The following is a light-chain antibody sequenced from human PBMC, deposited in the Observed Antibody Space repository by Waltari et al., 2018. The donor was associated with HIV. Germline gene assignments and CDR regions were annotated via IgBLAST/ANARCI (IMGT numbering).Light chain of an antibody. Sequence: EIVLTQSPGTLSLSPGERATLPCRASQSVSNSYLAWYQQKPGQAPRLLIYGTSSRATGIPDRFSGSGSGTDFTLTISRLEPEDFAVYYCQQYRGSPGFTFGPGTKVDI. J-gene: IGKJ3*01. CDR2: GTS. CDR1: QSVSNSY. CDR3: QQYRGSPGFT. V-gene: IGKV3-20*01.